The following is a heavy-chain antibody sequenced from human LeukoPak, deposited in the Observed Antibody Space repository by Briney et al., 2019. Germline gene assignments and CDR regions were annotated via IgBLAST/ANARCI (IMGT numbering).Heavy chain of an antibody. V-gene: IGHV3-7*04. CDR3: ARGDAFSGDH. CDR2: IHPEGNEK. CDR1: GFSFTNFW. J-gene: IGHJ4*02. Sequence: SGGSLRLSCAVSGFSFTNFWMSWVRQAPGRGLEWVANIHPEGNEKYHVESVKGRFTISRGNTKNLLFLQMNGLRVEDTAVYYCARGDAFSGDHWGQGTLVAVSS.